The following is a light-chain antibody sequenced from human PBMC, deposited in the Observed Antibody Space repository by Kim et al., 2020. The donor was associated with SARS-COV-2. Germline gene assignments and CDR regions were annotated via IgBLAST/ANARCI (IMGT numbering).Light chain of an antibody. CDR1: QGIASS. Sequence: SASVGDRVTSTCRASQGIASSLLWFQQKPGKVPKRLIHAASNLQSGAPSRFSGSGSGTEFTLTISSLQPEDFATYYCLQYGGLPVTFGGGTRVEI. CDR2: AAS. J-gene: IGKJ4*01. V-gene: IGKV1-17*03. CDR3: LQYGGLPVT.